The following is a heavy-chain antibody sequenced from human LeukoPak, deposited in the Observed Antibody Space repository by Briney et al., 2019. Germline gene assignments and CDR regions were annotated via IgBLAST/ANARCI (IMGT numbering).Heavy chain of an antibody. J-gene: IGHJ4*02. D-gene: IGHD3-3*01. V-gene: IGHV3-21*01. CDR2: ISSSSSYI. Sequence: PGGSLRLSCAASGFTFSSYSMNWVRQAPGKGLEWVSSISSSSSYIYYADSVKGRFTISRDNAKNSLYLQMNSLRAEDTAVYYCARDLFGVVPFDYWGQGTLVTVSS. CDR1: GFTFSSYS. CDR3: ARDLFGVVPFDY.